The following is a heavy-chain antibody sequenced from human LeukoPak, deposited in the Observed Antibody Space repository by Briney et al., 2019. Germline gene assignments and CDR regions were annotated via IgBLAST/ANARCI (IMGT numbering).Heavy chain of an antibody. V-gene: IGHV3-23*01. CDR3: AKGQYSSGRVGAFDT. J-gene: IGHJ3*02. CDR2: ISGSGGST. D-gene: IGHD6-19*01. Sequence: GGSLRLSCAVSGFTFSSYAMSWVRQAPGKGLEWVSAISGSGGSTYYADSVKGRFTISRDNSKNTLYLQMNSLRAEDTAVYYCAKGQYSSGRVGAFDTWGQGTMVTVSS. CDR1: GFTFSSYA.